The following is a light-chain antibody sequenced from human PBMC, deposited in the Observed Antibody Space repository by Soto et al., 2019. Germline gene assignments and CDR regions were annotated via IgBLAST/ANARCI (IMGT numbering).Light chain of an antibody. V-gene: IGLV2-11*01. CDR1: SSDVGGYNY. CDR3: CSYAGSYTVV. CDR2: DVR. Sequence: QSALTQPRSVSGSPGQSVTISCTGTSSDVGGYNYVSWYQQHPGKAPKLMIYDVRKRPSGVPDRFSGSKSGNTASLTISGLKAEDEAEYYCCSYAGSYTVVFGGGTQLTVL. J-gene: IGLJ2*01.